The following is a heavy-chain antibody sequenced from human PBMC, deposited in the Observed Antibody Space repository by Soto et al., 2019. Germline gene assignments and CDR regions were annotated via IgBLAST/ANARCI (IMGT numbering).Heavy chain of an antibody. J-gene: IGHJ3*02. CDR2: IYPGDSDT. CDR3: ATPRVGASSLVAFDI. CDR1: GYSFTSYW. V-gene: IGHV5-51*01. Sequence: PGESLKISCKGSGYSFTSYWIGWVRQMPGKGLEWMGIIYPGDSDTRYSPSFQGQVTISADKSISTAYLQWSSLKASDTAMYYCATPRVGASSLVAFDIGGQGTMVTVSS. D-gene: IGHD1-26*01.